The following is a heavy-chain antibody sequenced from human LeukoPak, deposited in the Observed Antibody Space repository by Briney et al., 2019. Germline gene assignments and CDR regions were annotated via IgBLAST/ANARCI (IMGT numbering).Heavy chain of an antibody. D-gene: IGHD5-12*01. V-gene: IGHV3-23*01. J-gene: IGHJ4*02. Sequence: PGGSLRLSCAASGITFSSYGMSWVRQAPGKGLEWVSSISSTGGTTYYADSVKGRFTISRDNSKNTLYLQMNSLRAEDTAVYYCARDPYGGYVGRYFDYWGQGTLVTVSS. CDR1: GITFSSYG. CDR3: ARDPYGGYVGRYFDY. CDR2: ISSTGGTT.